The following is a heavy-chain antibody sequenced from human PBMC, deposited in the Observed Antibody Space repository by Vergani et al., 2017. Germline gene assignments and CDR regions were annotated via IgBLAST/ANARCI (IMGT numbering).Heavy chain of an antibody. J-gene: IGHJ4*02. V-gene: IGHV3-30*01. Sequence: VQLVESGGGLVQPGGSLRLSCAASGFTFSSYAMHWVRQAPGKGLEWVAVISYDGSNKYYADSVKGRFTISRDNSKNTLYLQMNSLRAEDTAVYYCARVGYCSSTSCYTYFDYWGQGTLVTVSS. CDR2: ISYDGSNK. D-gene: IGHD2-2*02. CDR1: GFTFSSYA. CDR3: ARVGYCSSTSCYTYFDY.